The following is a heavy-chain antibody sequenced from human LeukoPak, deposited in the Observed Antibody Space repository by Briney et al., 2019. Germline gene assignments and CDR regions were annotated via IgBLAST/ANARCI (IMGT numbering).Heavy chain of an antibody. CDR3: ARVGYYESSGYYEY. J-gene: IGHJ4*02. D-gene: IGHD3-22*01. V-gene: IGHV3-30-3*01. Sequence: PGGSLRLSCAASGFTFSSYAMHWVRQAPGKGLEWVAVISYDGSNKYYADSVKGRFTISRDNSKNTLYLQMNSLRAEDTAVYYCARVGYYESSGYYEYWGQGTLVTVSS. CDR2: ISYDGSNK. CDR1: GFTFSSYA.